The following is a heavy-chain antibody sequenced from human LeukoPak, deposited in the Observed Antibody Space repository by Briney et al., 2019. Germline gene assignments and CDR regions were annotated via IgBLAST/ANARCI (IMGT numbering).Heavy chain of an antibody. Sequence: PGGSLRLSCAASGFTFSSYSMNWVRQAPGKGLEWVSYISSSGSTIYYADSVKGRFTISRDNAKNSLYLQMNSLRAEDTAVYYCAMSSSSQGGFDYWGQGTLVTVSS. CDR1: GFTFSSYS. CDR3: AMSSSSQGGFDY. D-gene: IGHD6-6*01. CDR2: ISSSGSTI. J-gene: IGHJ4*02. V-gene: IGHV3-48*04.